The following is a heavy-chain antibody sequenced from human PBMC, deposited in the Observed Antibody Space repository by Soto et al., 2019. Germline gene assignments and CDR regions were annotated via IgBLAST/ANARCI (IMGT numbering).Heavy chain of an antibody. V-gene: IGHV3-30-3*01. CDR2: ISYDGSNK. D-gene: IGHD5-18*01. Sequence: GGSLRLSCAASRFTFSSYAMHWVRQAPGKGLEWVAVISYDGSNKYYADSVKGRFTISRDNSKNTLYLQMNSLRAEDTAVYYCAKTLDTAMATFDYWGQGTLVTVSS. CDR1: RFTFSSYA. J-gene: IGHJ4*02. CDR3: AKTLDTAMATFDY.